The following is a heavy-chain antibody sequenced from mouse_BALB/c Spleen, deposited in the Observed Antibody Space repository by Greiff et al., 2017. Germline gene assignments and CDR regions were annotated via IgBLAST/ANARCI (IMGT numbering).Heavy chain of an antibody. Sequence: VQLQQSGPELVKPGASVKMSCKASGYTFTDYVISWVKQRTGQGLEWIGEIYPGSGSTYYNEKFKGKATLTADKSSNTAYMQLSSLTSEDSAVYFCARASYYRYDYAMDYWGQGTSVTVSS. J-gene: IGHJ4*01. V-gene: IGHV1-77*01. CDR3: ARASYYRYDYAMDY. D-gene: IGHD2-14*01. CDR1: GYTFTDYV. CDR2: IYPGSGST.